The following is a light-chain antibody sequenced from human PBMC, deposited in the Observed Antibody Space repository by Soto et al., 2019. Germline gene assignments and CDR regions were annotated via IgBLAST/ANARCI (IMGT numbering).Light chain of an antibody. CDR3: CSYVDTDTWV. V-gene: IGLV2-11*01. CDR2: GVS. J-gene: IGLJ3*02. Sequence: QSALTQPRSVSGSPGQSITISCTGTNSDVGGYHYVSWYQQYPGKAPKLMISGVSERPSGVPDRFSGSKSGNTASLTISGLHAEDEADYYCCSYVDTDTWVFGGGTKVTVL. CDR1: NSDVGGYHY.